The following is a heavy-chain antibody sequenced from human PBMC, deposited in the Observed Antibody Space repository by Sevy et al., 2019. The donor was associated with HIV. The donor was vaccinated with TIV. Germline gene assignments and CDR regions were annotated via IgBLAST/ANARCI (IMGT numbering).Heavy chain of an antibody. Sequence: ASVNVSCKVSGYTLTELSMHWVRQAPGKGLQWMGGFDPEDGETIYAQKFLGRVTMTEDTSTDTAYMELSSLRSEDTAIYYCATVRMSDAFDIWGQGTMVTVSS. CDR1: GYTLTELS. J-gene: IGHJ3*02. V-gene: IGHV1-24*01. CDR3: ATVRMSDAFDI. CDR2: FDPEDGET.